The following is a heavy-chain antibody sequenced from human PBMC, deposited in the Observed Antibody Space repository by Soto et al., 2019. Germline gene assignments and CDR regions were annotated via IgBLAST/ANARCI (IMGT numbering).Heavy chain of an antibody. CDR3: AKDRVVPADTRLAYFDY. J-gene: IGHJ4*02. CDR2: ISGSGGST. CDR1: GFTFSSYA. D-gene: IGHD2-2*01. V-gene: IGHV3-23*01. Sequence: PVGSLRLSCAASGFTFSSYAMSWVRQAPGKGLEWVSAISGSGGSTYYADSVKGRFTISRDNSKNKLYLQMNSLRAEDTAVYYCAKDRVVPADTRLAYFDYCGQRTLLTVSS.